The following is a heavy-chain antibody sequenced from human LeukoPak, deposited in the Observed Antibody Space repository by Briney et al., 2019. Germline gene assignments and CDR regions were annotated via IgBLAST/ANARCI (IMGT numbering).Heavy chain of an antibody. CDR1: GDSICSDSAA. V-gene: IGHV6-1*01. J-gene: IGHJ3*02. CDR3: ARGMLHTEGFGGLDI. CDR2: TYYRGRWYN. Sequence: SQTLSLTCAVSGDSICSDSAAWNWIRQSPGRGLEWLGRTYYRGRWYNDYALSVKSRITINPDTYKNQLSLQQNSVTPEDTAVYYCARGMLHTEGFGGLDIWGQGTMVTVSS. D-gene: IGHD3-10*01.